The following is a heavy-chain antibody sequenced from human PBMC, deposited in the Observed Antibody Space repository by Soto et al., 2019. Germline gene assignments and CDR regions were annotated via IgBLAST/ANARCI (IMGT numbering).Heavy chain of an antibody. V-gene: IGHV3-23*01. CDR3: AKDGYYDSSGEDI. Sequence: GGSLRLSCAASGFTFSSYAMSWVRQAPGKGLEWVSAISGSGGSTYYADSVKGRFTISRDNSKNTLYLQMNSLRAEDTAVDYCAKDGYYDSSGEDIWGQGTMVTVSS. D-gene: IGHD3-22*01. CDR2: ISGSGGST. CDR1: GFTFSSYA. J-gene: IGHJ3*02.